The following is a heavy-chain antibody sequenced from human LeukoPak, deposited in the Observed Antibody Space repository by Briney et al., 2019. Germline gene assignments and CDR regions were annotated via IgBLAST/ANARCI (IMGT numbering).Heavy chain of an antibody. CDR3: ARSGRATVTTSDY. Sequence: GASVKVSCKASGYTFTNYYMHWVRQAPGQGLEWMVFNNPSGGSTSYAQKFQGRVTMTRDTSTSTVYMELSSLRSEDTAVYYCARSGRATVTTSDYWGQGTLVTVSS. CDR1: GYTFTNYY. CDR2: NNPSGGST. J-gene: IGHJ4*02. V-gene: IGHV1-46*01. D-gene: IGHD4-17*01.